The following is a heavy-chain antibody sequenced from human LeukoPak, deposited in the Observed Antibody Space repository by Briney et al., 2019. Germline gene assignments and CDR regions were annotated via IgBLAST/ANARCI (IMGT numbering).Heavy chain of an antibody. J-gene: IGHJ5*02. CDR3: ARDALSVVAATLGFDP. V-gene: IGHV3-30*02. D-gene: IGHD2-15*01. CDR2: KRYDGSNK. CDR1: GFTFSSYG. Sequence: GGSLRLSCAASGFTFSSYGMHWVRQAPGKGLEWVAFKRYDGSNKYYTDSVKGRFTISRDNSKSTLYLQMNSLRAEDTAVYYCARDALSVVAATLGFDPWGQGTLVTVSS.